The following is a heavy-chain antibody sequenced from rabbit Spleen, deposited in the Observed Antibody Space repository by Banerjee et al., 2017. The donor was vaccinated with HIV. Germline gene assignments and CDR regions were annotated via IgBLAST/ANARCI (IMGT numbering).Heavy chain of an antibody. CDR3: ARDTGTSFSSYGMDL. J-gene: IGHJ6*01. Sequence: QSLEESGGDLVKPGASLTLTCTASGFSFSSTYYMCWVRQPPGKGLEWIGCIYPGSSGTTYYASWAKGRFPISKTSSTTVTLQMTSLTAADTATYFCARDTGTSFSSYGMDLWGPGTLVTVS. D-gene: IGHD8-1*01. V-gene: IGHV1S40*01. CDR1: GFSFSSTYY. CDR2: IYPGSSGTT.